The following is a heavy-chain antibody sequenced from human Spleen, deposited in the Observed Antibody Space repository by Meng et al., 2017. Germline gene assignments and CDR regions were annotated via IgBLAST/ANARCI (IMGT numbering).Heavy chain of an antibody. V-gene: IGHV4-34*01. D-gene: IGHD4-11*01. CDR1: GGSFSDYY. Sequence: QLQLRQWAGGLLKPPATLSPTCVVSGGSFSDYYWSWIRQPPGKGLEWIGEINHSGSTNYNPSLESRATISVDTSQNNLSLKLSSVTAADSAVYYCARGPTTMAHDFDYWGQGTLVTVSS. CDR3: ARGPTTMAHDFDY. CDR2: INHSGST. J-gene: IGHJ4*02.